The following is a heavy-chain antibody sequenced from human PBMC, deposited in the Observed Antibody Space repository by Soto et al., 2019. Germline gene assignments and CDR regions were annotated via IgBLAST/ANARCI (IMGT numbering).Heavy chain of an antibody. V-gene: IGHV5-51*01. Sequence: SLKISCKGSGYSFTSYWIGWVRQMPGKGLERMGIIYPGDSDTRYSPSFQGQVTISADKSITTTYLQWSSLKASDTAIYYCARLFDTSGWYDYWGQGALVTVSS. CDR1: GYSFTSYW. J-gene: IGHJ4*02. CDR3: ARLFDTSGWYDY. D-gene: IGHD6-19*01. CDR2: IYPGDSDT.